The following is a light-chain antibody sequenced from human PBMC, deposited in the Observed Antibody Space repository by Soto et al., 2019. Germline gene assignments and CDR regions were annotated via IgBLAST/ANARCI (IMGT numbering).Light chain of an antibody. V-gene: IGLV1-40*01. Sequence: QSVLTHPPSGSGAPGQSFTISCTGSSSNIGAGYDVHWYQHLPGTAPKLLIYANNIRPSGVPGRFSGTKSGTSASLAITGLQAEDEADYQCQSYDSSMSGYVFGPGIKV. CDR1: SSNIGAGYD. J-gene: IGLJ1*01. CDR3: QSYDSSMSGYV. CDR2: ANN.